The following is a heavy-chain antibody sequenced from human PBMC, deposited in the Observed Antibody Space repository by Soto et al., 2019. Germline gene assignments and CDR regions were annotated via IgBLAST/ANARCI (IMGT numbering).Heavy chain of an antibody. CDR2: ISSNGGST. J-gene: IGHJ4*02. D-gene: IGHD3-10*01. CDR3: ARLLSPAMVRGVMSDY. CDR1: GFTFSSYA. V-gene: IGHV3-64*01. Sequence: PGGSLRLSCAASGFTFSSYAMHWVRQAPGKGLEYVSAISSNGGSTYYANSVKGRFTISRDNSKNTLYLQMGSLRAEDMAVYYCARLLSPAMVRGVMSDYWGQGTLVTVS.